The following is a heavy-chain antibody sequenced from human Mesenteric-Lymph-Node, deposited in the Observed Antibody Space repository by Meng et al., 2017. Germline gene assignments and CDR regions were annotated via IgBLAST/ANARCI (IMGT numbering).Heavy chain of an antibody. J-gene: IGHJ4*02. CDR3: ARGPRLTLTAPGDY. V-gene: IGHV1-2*06. Sequence: ASVKVSCKASGYTFTDYYMYWVRQAPGQGLEWMGQINAKSGGTNFAQKFQGRVTMTRDMSISTAYMELSSLRSDDTAVYYCARGPRLTLTAPGDYWGQGTLVTVSS. CDR1: GYTFTDYY. CDR2: INAKSGGT. D-gene: IGHD2-21*02.